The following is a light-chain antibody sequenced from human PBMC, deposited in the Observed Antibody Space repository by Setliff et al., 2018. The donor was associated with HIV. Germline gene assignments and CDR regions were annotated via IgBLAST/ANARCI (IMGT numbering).Light chain of an antibody. J-gene: IGLJ1*01. CDR3: CSYASNANFV. V-gene: IGLV2-23*02. CDR2: EVS. Sequence: ISCTGTSSDIGSYNFVSWYQQHPGKAPKLIIYEVSKWPSGVSNHFSGSKSGNTAFLTISGLQTEDEAEYYCCSYASNANFVFGTGTKVTVL. CDR1: SSDIGSYNF.